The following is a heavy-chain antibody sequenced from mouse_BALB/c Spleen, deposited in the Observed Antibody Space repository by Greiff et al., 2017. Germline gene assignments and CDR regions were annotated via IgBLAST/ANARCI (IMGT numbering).Heavy chain of an antibody. Sequence: EVQGVESGGGLVKPGGSLKLSCAASGFTFSDYYMYWVRQTPEKRLEWVATISDGGSYTYYPDSVKGRFTISRDNAKNNLYLQMSSLKSEDTAMYYCAREGMITGAAWFAYWGQGTLVTVSA. V-gene: IGHV5-4*02. CDR3: AREGMITGAAWFAY. CDR1: GFTFSDYY. J-gene: IGHJ3*01. CDR2: ISDGGSYT. D-gene: IGHD2-4*01.